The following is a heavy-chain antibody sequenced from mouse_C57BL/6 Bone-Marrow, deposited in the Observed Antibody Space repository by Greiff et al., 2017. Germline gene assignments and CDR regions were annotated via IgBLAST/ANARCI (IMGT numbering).Heavy chain of an antibody. CDR3: ARAYSFAY. CDR1: GYTFTAYY. CDR2: INPYNGGT. D-gene: IGHD2-10*01. Sequence: VQLQQPGPVLVKPGASVKMSCKPSGYTFTAYYMNWVKQSHGKSLEWIGVINPYNGGTSYNQKFKGKATLTVDKTSSTAYIELNSLTSEDAAVYDWARAYSFAYWGQGTLVTVSA. V-gene: IGHV1-19*01. J-gene: IGHJ3*01.